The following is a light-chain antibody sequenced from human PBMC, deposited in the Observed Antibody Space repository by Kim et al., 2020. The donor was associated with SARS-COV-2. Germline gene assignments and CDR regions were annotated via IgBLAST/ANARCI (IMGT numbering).Light chain of an antibody. J-gene: IGLJ3*02. V-gene: IGLV9-49*01. CDR3: GADHGSGSNFVKV. Sequence: QPVLTQPPSASASLGASVTLTCTLSSGYSNYKVDWYQQRPGKGPRFVMRVGTGGIVGSKGDGIPDRFSVLGSGLNWYLTIKNIQEEDESDYHCGADHGSGSNFVKVFGGGTKLTVL. CDR1: SGYSNYK. CDR2: VGTGGIVG.